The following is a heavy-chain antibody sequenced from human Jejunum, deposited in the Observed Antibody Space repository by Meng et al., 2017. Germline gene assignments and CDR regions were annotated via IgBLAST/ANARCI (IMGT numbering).Heavy chain of an antibody. Sequence: QGPLREAGPGLVTPWGTLSLTCAVSGASISSSYWWSWVRQSPGKGLEWIGEIYHSGTTNYNPSLKSRVTLSVDKSKNQFSLNLSSVTAADTAVYFCARDFEALNGVWGQGTLVTVSS. D-gene: IGHD2-8*01. J-gene: IGHJ1*01. CDR3: ARDFEALNGV. V-gene: IGHV4-4*02. CDR1: GASISSSYW. CDR2: IYHSGTT.